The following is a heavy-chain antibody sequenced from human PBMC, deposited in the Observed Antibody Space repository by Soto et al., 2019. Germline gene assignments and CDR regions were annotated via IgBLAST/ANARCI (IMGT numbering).Heavy chain of an antibody. CDR3: ARSGHYDFWSGSNSFDY. CDR2: IYYSGST. Sequence: SETLSLTCTVSGGSISSGGYYWSWIRQHPGKGLEWIGYIYYSGSTYYNPSLKSRVTISVDTSKNQFSLKLSSVTAADTAVYYYARSGHYDFWSGSNSFDYWGQGTLVTVSS. D-gene: IGHD3-3*01. V-gene: IGHV4-31*03. CDR1: GGSISSGGYY. J-gene: IGHJ4*02.